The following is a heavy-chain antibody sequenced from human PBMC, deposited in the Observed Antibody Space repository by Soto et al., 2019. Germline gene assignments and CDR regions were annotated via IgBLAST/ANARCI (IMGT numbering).Heavy chain of an antibody. J-gene: IGHJ3*02. V-gene: IGHV3-23*01. CDR1: VFTFSSYA. CDR2: ISGSGGST. CDR3: AKVLGGYCSSTSCRDAFDI. D-gene: IGHD2-2*01. Sequence: HPGGSLRLSCAASVFTFSSYAMSWVRQAPGKGLEWVSAISGSGGSTYYADSVKGRFTISRDNSKNTLYLQMNSLRAEDTAVYYCAKVLGGYCSSTSCRDAFDIWGQGTMVTVSS.